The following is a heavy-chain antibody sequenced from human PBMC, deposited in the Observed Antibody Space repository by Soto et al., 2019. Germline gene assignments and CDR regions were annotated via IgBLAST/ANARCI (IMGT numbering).Heavy chain of an antibody. Sequence: PETLSLTCAVPGDSRDSSNWWSCVRQPPGKGMEWIGEIYHSGSTNYNPSLKSRVTISVDKSKNQFSLKLSSVTAADTAVYYCARAGTGGYSGSDVARMYSFDPWGEVTLVT. D-gene: IGHD5-12*01. J-gene: IGHJ5*02. CDR2: IYHSGST. CDR3: ARAGTGGYSGSDVARMYSFDP. CDR1: GDSRDSSNW. V-gene: IGHV4-4*03.